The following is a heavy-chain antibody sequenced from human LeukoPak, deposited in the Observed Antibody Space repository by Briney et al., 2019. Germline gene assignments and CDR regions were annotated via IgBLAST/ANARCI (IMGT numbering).Heavy chain of an antibody. CDR1: GGSISSSSYY. CDR3: ARRSSYDILTGYGSGAFDI. J-gene: IGHJ3*02. V-gene: IGHV4-39*01. Sequence: SETLSLTCTVSGGSISSSSYYWGWIRQPPGKGQEWIGSIYYSGSTYYNPSLKSRVTISVDTSKNQFSLKLSSVTAADTAVYYCARRSSYDILTGYGSGAFDIWGQGTMVTVSS. CDR2: IYYSGST. D-gene: IGHD3-9*01.